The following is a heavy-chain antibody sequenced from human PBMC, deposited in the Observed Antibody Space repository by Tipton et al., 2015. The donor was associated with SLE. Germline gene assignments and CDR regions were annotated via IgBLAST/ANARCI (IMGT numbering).Heavy chain of an antibody. J-gene: IGHJ4*02. CDR3: ARDFWSGYGSFDS. CDR1: GYSIFDGYY. V-gene: IGHV4-38-2*02. D-gene: IGHD3-3*01. CDR2: IYHSGDT. Sequence: TLSLTCTVSGYSIFDGYYWGWIRQPPGKGPEWIGTIYHSGDTYYNPSLKSRVTLTVDTSKNQFSLSLNSVTAADTAVYYCARDFWSGYGSFDSWGQGTLVTVSS.